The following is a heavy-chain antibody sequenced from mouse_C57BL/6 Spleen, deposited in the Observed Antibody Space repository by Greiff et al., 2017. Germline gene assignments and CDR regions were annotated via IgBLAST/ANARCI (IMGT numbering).Heavy chain of an antibody. V-gene: IGHV1-9*01. J-gene: IGHJ2*01. CDR1: GYTFTGYW. CDR2: ILPGSGST. Sequence: QVQLQQSGAELMKPGASVKLSCKATGYTFTGYWIEWVKQRPGHGLEWIGEILPGSGSTNYNAKFKGKATFTADTSSNTAYMQLSSLTTEDSAIYYFARLLGPPYWGQGTTLTVSS. D-gene: IGHD4-1*01. CDR3: ARLLGPPY.